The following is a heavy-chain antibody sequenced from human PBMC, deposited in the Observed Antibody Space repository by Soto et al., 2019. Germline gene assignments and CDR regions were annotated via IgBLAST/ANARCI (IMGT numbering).Heavy chain of an antibody. D-gene: IGHD6-6*01. CDR1: GGSISSGGYY. V-gene: IGHV4-31*03. CDR3: ARDASSSYYFDY. J-gene: IGHJ4*02. Sequence: TLSLTCTVSGGSISSGGYYWSWIRQHPGKGLEWIGYIYYSGSTYYNPSLKSRVTISVDTSKNQFSLKLSSVIAADTAVYYCARDASSSYYFDYWGQGTLVTVSS. CDR2: IYYSGST.